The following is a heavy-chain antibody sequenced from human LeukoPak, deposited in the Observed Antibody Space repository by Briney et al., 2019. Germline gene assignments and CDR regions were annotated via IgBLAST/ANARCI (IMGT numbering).Heavy chain of an antibody. V-gene: IGHV4-34*01. Sequence: SETLSLTCVVYGGSFSGYYWSWIRQPPGKGLEWIGEINHSGSTNYNPSLKSRVTISVDTSKNQFSLKLSSVTAADTAVYYCASLPTVYSRGYLALWGQGTLVTVSS. CDR2: INHSGST. J-gene: IGHJ4*02. CDR3: ASLPTVYSRGYLAL. CDR1: GGSFSGYY. D-gene: IGHD3-22*01.